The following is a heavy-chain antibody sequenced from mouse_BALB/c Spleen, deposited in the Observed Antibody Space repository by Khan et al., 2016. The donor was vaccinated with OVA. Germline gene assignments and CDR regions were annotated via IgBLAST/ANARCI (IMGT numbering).Heavy chain of an antibody. V-gene: IGHV3-6*02. CDR3: ARSGRWFDC. J-gene: IGHJ3*01. CDR2: ISQGGTF. D-gene: IGHD3-1*01. CDR1: GYSITSGYY. Sequence: EVQLQESGPGLVKPSQSLSLTCSVTGYSITSGYYWNWIRQFPGNKLEWMGYISQGGTFNYNPSLKNRISITYDASKNQFFLKLNSVTTEDTATYYCARSGRWFDCWGQGTLVTVST.